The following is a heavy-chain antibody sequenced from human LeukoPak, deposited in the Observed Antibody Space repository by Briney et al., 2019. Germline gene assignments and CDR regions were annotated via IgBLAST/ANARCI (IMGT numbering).Heavy chain of an antibody. Sequence: SVKVSCKASGSTFSSYAISWVRQAPGQGLEWMGGIIPIFGTANYAQKFQGRVTITADESTSTAYMELSSLRSEDTAVYYCARPSTAMSDNDAFDIWGQGTMVTVSS. J-gene: IGHJ3*02. D-gene: IGHD5-18*01. CDR1: GSTFSSYA. CDR3: ARPSTAMSDNDAFDI. V-gene: IGHV1-69*13. CDR2: IIPIFGTA.